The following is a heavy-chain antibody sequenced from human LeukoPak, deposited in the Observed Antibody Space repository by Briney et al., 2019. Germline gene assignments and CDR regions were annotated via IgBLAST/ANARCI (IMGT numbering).Heavy chain of an antibody. Sequence: GGSLRLSCAASGFTFNSYAMSWVRRAPGKGLEWVSAIGGSDGSTYYADSVKGRFTISRDNSKNTLYLQMNSLRAEDTAVYYCASPSRDGYNFVYWGQGTLVTVSS. CDR2: IGGSDGST. CDR3: ASPSRDGYNFVY. V-gene: IGHV3-23*01. CDR1: GFTFNSYA. J-gene: IGHJ4*02. D-gene: IGHD5-24*01.